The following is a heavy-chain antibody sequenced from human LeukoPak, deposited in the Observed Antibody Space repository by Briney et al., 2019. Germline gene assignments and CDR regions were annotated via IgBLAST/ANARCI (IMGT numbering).Heavy chain of an antibody. CDR3: ARDYQMSGTYSYYFDY. CDR2: IYYSGST. Sequence: KPSETLSLTCTVSGGSISSYYWSWIRQPPGKGLEWIGYIYYSGSTNYNPSLKSRVTISVDTSKNQFSLQLSSVTAADPAMYYCARDYQMSGTYSYYFDYWGRGTLVTVSS. J-gene: IGHJ4*02. CDR1: GGSISSYY. D-gene: IGHD1-26*01. V-gene: IGHV4-59*01.